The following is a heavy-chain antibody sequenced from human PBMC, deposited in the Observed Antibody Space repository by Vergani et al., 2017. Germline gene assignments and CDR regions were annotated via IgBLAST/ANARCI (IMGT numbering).Heavy chain of an antibody. CDR1: GFTFSSYA. J-gene: IGHJ2*01. CDR3: ARVTDYYGSHWYFDL. D-gene: IGHD3-22*01. V-gene: IGHV3-23*01. Sequence: EVQLLESGGGLVQPGGSLRLSCAASGFTFSSYAMSWVRQAPGKGLEWVSAISGSGGSTYYADSVKGRFTISRDNSKNTLYLQMNSLRAEDTAVYYCARVTDYYGSHWYFDLWGRGTLVTVSS. CDR2: ISGSGGST.